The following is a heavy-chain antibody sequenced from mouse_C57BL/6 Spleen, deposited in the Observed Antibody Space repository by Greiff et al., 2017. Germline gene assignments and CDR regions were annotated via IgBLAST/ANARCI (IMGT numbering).Heavy chain of an antibody. CDR2: IDPSDSYT. CDR1: GYTFTSYW. J-gene: IGHJ3*01. CDR3: AREKGAY. V-gene: IGHV1-69*01. Sequence: VQLQQPGAELVMPGASVKLSCKASGYTFTSYWMPWVKQRPGQGLEWIGEIDPSDSYTNYNQKFKGKSTLTVDKSSSTAYMQLSSLTSEDSAVYYCAREKGAYWGQGTLVTVSA.